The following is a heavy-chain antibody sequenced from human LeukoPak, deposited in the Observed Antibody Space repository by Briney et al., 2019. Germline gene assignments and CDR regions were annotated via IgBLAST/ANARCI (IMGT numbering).Heavy chain of an antibody. D-gene: IGHD1-7*01. Sequence: SETLSLTCAVYGGSFSGYYWSWIRQPPGKGLEWIGEINHSGSTNYNPSLKSRVTISVDTSKNQFSLELSSVTAADTAVYYCARRSPNWNYRAYAFDIWGQGTMVTVSS. J-gene: IGHJ3*02. CDR1: GGSFSGYY. CDR3: ARRSPNWNYRAYAFDI. CDR2: INHSGST. V-gene: IGHV4-34*01.